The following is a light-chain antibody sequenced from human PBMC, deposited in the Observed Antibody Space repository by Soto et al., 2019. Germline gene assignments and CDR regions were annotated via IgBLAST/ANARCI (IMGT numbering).Light chain of an antibody. J-gene: IGKJ5*01. CDR3: QQYGGSPRT. V-gene: IGKV3-20*01. Sequence: EIVLTQSPGTLSLSPGERATLSCRASQSLSNSQLAWYQQKVGRAPRLLIHDAFRRATGIPDRFSGSGSGTDFTLIITRLEPEDFAVYYCQQYGGSPRTFGQGIRLEMK. CDR1: QSLSNSQ. CDR2: DAF.